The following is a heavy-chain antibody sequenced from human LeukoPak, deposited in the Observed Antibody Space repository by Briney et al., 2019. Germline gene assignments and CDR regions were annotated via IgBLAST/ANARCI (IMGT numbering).Heavy chain of an antibody. Sequence: PGGSLRLSCAASGFTVSSNYMSWVRQAPGKGLVWVSRIRSDGSRTDYADSVKGRFTISRDNAKNTLYLQMNSLRAEDTAVYYCARELPFDYWGQGTLVTVSS. CDR1: GFTVSSNY. CDR2: IRSDGSRT. CDR3: ARELPFDY. V-gene: IGHV3-74*01. J-gene: IGHJ4*02. D-gene: IGHD2-15*01.